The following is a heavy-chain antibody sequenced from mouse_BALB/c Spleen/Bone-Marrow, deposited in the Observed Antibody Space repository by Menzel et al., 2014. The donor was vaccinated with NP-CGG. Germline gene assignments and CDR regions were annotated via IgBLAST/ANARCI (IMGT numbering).Heavy chain of an antibody. CDR1: GFTFRSYG. CDR2: INSNGGST. J-gene: IGHJ2*01. D-gene: IGHD2-1*01. V-gene: IGHV5-6-3*01. Sequence: EVQLQESGGGLVQPGGSLKLSCAASGFTFRSYGMSWVRQTPDKRLELVASINSNGGSTYYPDSVKGRFTISRDNAKKTLSLQMSSLKSEDTAVYYCARGNYGNYVDYFDYWGQGTTLTVSS. CDR3: ARGNYGNYVDYFDY.